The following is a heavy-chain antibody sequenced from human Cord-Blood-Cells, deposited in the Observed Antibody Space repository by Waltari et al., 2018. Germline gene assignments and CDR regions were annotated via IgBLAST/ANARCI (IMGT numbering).Heavy chain of an antibody. D-gene: IGHD3-9*01. V-gene: IGHV3-23*01. CDR3: AKESKPPYDILTGYYYYYGMDV. Sequence: EVQLLESGGGLVQPGGSLRLSCAASGFTFSSYAMSWVRQAPGKGLEWVSAISGSCGSTYYADSVKGRFTISRDNSKNTLYLQMNSLRAEDTAVYYCAKESKPPYDILTGYYYYYGMDVWGQGTTVTVSS. CDR1: GFTFSSYA. CDR2: ISGSCGST. J-gene: IGHJ6*02.